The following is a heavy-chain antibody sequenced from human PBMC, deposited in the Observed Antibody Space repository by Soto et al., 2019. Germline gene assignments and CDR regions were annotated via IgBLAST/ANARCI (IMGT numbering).Heavy chain of an antibody. CDR1: GGSISSGGYY. Sequence: PSETLSLTCTVSGGSISSGGYYWSWIRQHPGKGLEWIGYIYYSGSTYYNPSLKSRVTISVDTSKNQFSLKLSSVTAADTAVYYCARDSNYYDSSGYYPFSDYWGQGTLVTVSS. D-gene: IGHD3-22*01. CDR3: ARDSNYYDSSGYYPFSDY. J-gene: IGHJ4*02. CDR2: IYYSGST. V-gene: IGHV4-31*03.